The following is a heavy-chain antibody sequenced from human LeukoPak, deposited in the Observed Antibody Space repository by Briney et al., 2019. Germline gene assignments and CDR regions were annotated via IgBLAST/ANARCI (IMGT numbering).Heavy chain of an antibody. V-gene: IGHV3-23*01. Sequence: GGSLRLSCAVSGITVSNYAMSWVRQAPGKGLEWVSAVVGNGGTTFYADSVKGRFTISRDNSKKMVYLQIYSLRAEDTAVYYCAKARLSTGWAYNDYWGPGTLVTVSS. CDR2: VVGNGGTT. J-gene: IGHJ4*02. CDR3: AKARLSTGWAYNDY. D-gene: IGHD6-19*01. CDR1: GITVSNYA.